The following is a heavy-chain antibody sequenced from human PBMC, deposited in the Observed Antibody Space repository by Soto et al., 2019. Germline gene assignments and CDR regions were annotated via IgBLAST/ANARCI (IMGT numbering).Heavy chain of an antibody. J-gene: IGHJ6*02. Sequence: QVQLVQSGAEVKKPGASVKVSCKASGYTFTSYDINWVRQATGQGLEWMGWMNPNSGNTGYAQKFQGRVTMTRNTSISTAYMELSSLRSEDTAVYYCAREKVFYYGSGGGYYYGMDVWGQGTTVTVSS. D-gene: IGHD3-10*01. CDR1: GYTFTSYD. CDR3: AREKVFYYGSGGGYYYGMDV. V-gene: IGHV1-8*01. CDR2: MNPNSGNT.